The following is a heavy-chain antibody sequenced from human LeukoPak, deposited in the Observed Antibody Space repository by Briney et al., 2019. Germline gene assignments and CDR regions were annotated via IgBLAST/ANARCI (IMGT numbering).Heavy chain of an antibody. V-gene: IGHV4-59*08. Sequence: SETLSLTCTVSGGSISSYYWSWVRQPPGKGLEWIGYIYYSGSTNYNPSLKSRVTISVDTSKNQFSLKLSSVTAADTAVYYCARRGRGYDVWGQGTTVTVSS. CDR2: IYYSGST. CDR3: ARRGRGYDV. CDR1: GGSISSYY. J-gene: IGHJ6*02. D-gene: IGHD3-10*01.